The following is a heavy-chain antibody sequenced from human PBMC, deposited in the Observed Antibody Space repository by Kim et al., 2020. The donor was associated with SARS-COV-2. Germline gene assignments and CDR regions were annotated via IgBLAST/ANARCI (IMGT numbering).Heavy chain of an antibody. V-gene: IGHV4-4*02. J-gene: IGHJ6*02. D-gene: IGHD3-3*01. Sequence: NPSLKSRVTISVDKSKNQFSLKLSSVTAADTAVYYCARDYDFWSGFGMDVWGQGTTVTVSS. CDR3: ARDYDFWSGFGMDV.